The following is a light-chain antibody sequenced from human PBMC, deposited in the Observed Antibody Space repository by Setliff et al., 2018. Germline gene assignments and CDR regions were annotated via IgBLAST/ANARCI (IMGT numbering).Light chain of an antibody. J-gene: IGLJ1*01. CDR3: ASYTSITTGV. CDR1: SNDIGHSHH. Sequence: QSALTQPASVSGSPGQSITISCTGTSNDIGHSHHVSWYQQHPGKVPQLIIYDVSIRPSGVSDRFSAHKSGNTASLSISGLQIEDEGYYYCASYTSITTGVFGTGTKVTVL. V-gene: IGLV2-14*03. CDR2: DVS.